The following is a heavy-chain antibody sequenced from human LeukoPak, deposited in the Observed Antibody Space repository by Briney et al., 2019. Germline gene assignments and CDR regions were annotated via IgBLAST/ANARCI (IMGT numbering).Heavy chain of an antibody. CDR3: AAGISSRGKDY. CDR2: IYYSGDT. Sequence: PSETLSLTCTVSGDSINPYYWGWIRQPPGKGLEWIGYIYYSGDTTYNPSLKSRVTMSVDTSKNQFSLKLSSVTAADTAVYYCAAGISSRGKDYWGQGTLVTVSS. V-gene: IGHV4-59*01. D-gene: IGHD2-15*01. CDR1: GDSINPYY. J-gene: IGHJ4*02.